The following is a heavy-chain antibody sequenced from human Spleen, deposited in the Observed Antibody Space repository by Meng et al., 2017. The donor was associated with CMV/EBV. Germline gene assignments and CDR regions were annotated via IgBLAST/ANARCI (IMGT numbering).Heavy chain of an antibody. J-gene: IGHJ4*01. CDR2: STDKGNSYTT. V-gene: IGHV3-72*01. CDR1: GFTFRDHY. Sequence: CAAPGFTFRDHYMDWVRQDPGKGLEWVCRSTDKGNSYTTEYAASVKGRFTISRDESKKSLYLQMNSLKTEDTAVYYCAREIGGDYLDYWGQGTLVTVSS. CDR3: AREIGGDYLDY. D-gene: IGHD2-15*01.